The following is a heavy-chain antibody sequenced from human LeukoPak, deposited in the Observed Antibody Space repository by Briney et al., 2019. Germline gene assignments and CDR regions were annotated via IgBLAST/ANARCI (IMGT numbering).Heavy chain of an antibody. J-gene: IGHJ5*02. V-gene: IGHV1-2*02. CDR3: ARFFWGTDWGDSLWFDP. CDR1: GYTFTGYY. CDR2: INPNSGGT. D-gene: IGHD2-21*02. Sequence: ASVKVSCKASGYTFTGYYMHWVRQAPAQGLEWMGWINPNSGGTNYAQKFQGRVTMTRDTSISTAYMALSRLRSDETSGYYCARFFWGTDWGDSLWFDPGAREP.